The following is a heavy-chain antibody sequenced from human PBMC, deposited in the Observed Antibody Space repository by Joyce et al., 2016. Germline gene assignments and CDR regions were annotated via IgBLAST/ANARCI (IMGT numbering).Heavy chain of an antibody. J-gene: IGHJ3*02. CDR2: IRGSGGGT. Sequence: EVQLLESGGGLVQPGGSLRLSCAASGFTFSNYVMSWVRQAPGKGLEWVSAIRGSGGGTYYADSVKGRFTISRDNSKNTLDLQMNSLRAEDTAVYYCAKEGNWNYEPDAFDIWGQGTMVTVSS. CDR3: AKEGNWNYEPDAFDI. V-gene: IGHV3-23*01. CDR1: GFTFSNYV. D-gene: IGHD1-7*01.